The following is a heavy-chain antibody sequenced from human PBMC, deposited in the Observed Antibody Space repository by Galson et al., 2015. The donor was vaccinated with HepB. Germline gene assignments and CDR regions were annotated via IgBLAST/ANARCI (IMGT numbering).Heavy chain of an antibody. CDR2: IKQDGSEQ. V-gene: IGHV3-7*01. J-gene: IGHJ4*02. D-gene: IGHD1-26*01. CDR3: ARDKQVGATYLDY. CDR1: GFTFINYY. Sequence: SLRLSCAASGFTFINYYMSWVRQAPGKGLEWVANIKQDGSEQDYVDSVKGRFTISRDNAKNSLYLEINSLRAEDTAVYYCARDKQVGATYLDYWGQGTLVTVSS.